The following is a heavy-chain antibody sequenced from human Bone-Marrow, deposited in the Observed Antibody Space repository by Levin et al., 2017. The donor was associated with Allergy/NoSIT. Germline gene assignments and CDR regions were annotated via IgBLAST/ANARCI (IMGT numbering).Heavy chain of an antibody. J-gene: IGHJ6*03. Sequence: PSETLSLTCTVSGGSISSSSYYWGWIRQPPGKGLEWIGSIYYSGSTYYNPSLKSRVTISVDTSKNQFSLKLSSVTAADTAVYYCARQGSHGVGWQQLVRVYYYYYMDVWGKGTTVTVSS. CDR2: IYYSGST. D-gene: IGHD6-13*01. CDR3: ARQGSHGVGWQQLVRVYYYYYMDV. V-gene: IGHV4-39*01. CDR1: GGSISSSSYY.